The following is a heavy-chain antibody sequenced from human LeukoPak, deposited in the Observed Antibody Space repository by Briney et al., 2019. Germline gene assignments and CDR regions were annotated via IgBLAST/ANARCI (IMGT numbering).Heavy chain of an antibody. CDR2: ISSSSSYI. D-gene: IGHD3-22*01. CDR1: GFTFSSYS. V-gene: IGHV3-21*01. Sequence: PGGSLKLSCAASGFTFSSYSMNWVRQAPGKGLEWVSSISSSSSYIYYADSVKGRFTISRDNAKNSLYLQMNSLRAEDTAVYYCARVWDSSGYYLGYWGQGTLVTVSS. J-gene: IGHJ4*02. CDR3: ARVWDSSGYYLGY.